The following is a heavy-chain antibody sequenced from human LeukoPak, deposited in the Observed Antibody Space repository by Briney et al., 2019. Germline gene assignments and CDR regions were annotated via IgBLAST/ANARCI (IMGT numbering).Heavy chain of an antibody. V-gene: IGHV4-28*05. J-gene: IGHJ4*02. Sequence: PSETLSLTCAVSGYSISSSNWWGWIRQPPGKGLEWIGYIYYSGSIYYNPSLKSRVTMSVDTSKNQFSLKLSSVTAVDTAVYYCARNRRGGDYDSSGDYDYWGQGTLVTVSS. CDR2: IYYSGSI. CDR1: GYSISSSNW. CDR3: ARNRRGGDYDSSGDYDY. D-gene: IGHD3-22*01.